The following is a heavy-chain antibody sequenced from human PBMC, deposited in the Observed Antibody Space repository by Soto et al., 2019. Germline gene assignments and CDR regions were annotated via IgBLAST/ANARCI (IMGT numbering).Heavy chain of an antibody. CDR2: IIPIFGTA. J-gene: IGHJ5*02. CDR3: ARDHPDRYCSGGSCYHQLRFDP. V-gene: IGHV1-69*13. CDR1: GGTFSSYA. Sequence: SVKVSCKASGGTFSSYAISWVRQAPGQGLEWMGGIIPIFGTAYYAQKFQGRVTITADESTSTAYMELSSLRSEDTAVYYCARDHPDRYCSGGSCYHQLRFDPWGQGTLVTVSS. D-gene: IGHD2-15*01.